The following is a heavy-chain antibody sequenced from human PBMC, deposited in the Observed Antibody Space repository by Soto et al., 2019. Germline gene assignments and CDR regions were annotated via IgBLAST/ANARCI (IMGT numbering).Heavy chain of an antibody. V-gene: IGHV4-31*03. Sequence: PSETLSLTCTVSGGSISSGGYYWSWIRHHPGKGLEWIGYIYYSGSTYYNPSLKSRVTISVDTSKNQFSLKLSSVTAADTAVYYCARSYYVFWSPRKCFDSCGQGTLV. J-gene: IGHJ5*01. CDR2: IYYSGST. D-gene: IGHD3-3*01. CDR1: GGSISSGGYY. CDR3: ARSYYVFWSPRKCFDS.